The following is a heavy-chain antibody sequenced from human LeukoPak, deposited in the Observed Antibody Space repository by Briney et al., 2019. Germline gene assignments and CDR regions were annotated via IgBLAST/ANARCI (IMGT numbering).Heavy chain of an antibody. D-gene: IGHD6-13*01. J-gene: IGHJ4*02. CDR1: GYTFTSYY. CDR3: ARDPPGIAAAGFYFDY. V-gene: IGHV1-46*01. Sequence: ASVKVSCKASGYTFTSYYMHWARQAPGQGLEWMGIINPSGGSTSYAQKFQGRVTMTRGMSTSTVYMELSSLRSEDTAVYYCARDPPGIAAAGFYFDYWGQGTLVTVSS. CDR2: INPSGGST.